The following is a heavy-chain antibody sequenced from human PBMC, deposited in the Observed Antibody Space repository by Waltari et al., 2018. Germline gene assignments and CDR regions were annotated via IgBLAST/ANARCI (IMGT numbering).Heavy chain of an antibody. CDR3: ARDGSIMITFGGVWYFDY. V-gene: IGHV3-30-3*01. CDR1: GFTFSSYA. D-gene: IGHD3-16*01. CDR2: ISYDGSNK. J-gene: IGHJ4*02. Sequence: QVQLVESGGGVVQPGRSLRLSCAASGFTFSSYAMHWVRQAPGKGLEWVAVISYDGSNKYYADSGKGRFTISRDNSKNTLYLQMNSLRAEDTAVYYCARDGSIMITFGGVWYFDYWGQGTLVTVSS.